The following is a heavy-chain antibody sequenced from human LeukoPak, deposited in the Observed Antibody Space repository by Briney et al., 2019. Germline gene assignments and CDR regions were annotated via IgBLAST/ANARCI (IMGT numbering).Heavy chain of an antibody. J-gene: IGHJ4*02. CDR3: ARMGFNWNYVIDY. CDR2: IYYTGSP. Sequence: PSETLSLTCTVSGGSIINSYWSWIRQPPGKGLGWIGYIYYTGSPNYNPSLKSRVTMSVDTSKNQFSLKLSSVTAADTAVYYCARMGFNWNYVIDYWGQGTLVTVSS. V-gene: IGHV4-59*01. D-gene: IGHD1-7*01. CDR1: GGSIINSY.